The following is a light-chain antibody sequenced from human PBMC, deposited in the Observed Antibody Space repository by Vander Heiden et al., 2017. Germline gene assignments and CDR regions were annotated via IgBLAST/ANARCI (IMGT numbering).Light chain of an antibody. CDR3: QQANAFPPT. Sequence: DIHMTQSPSSVSASVGDRVTITCRASLDISTYLAWYQQKPGKAPKLLIYGTSTLMSDVPSRFRGSGNGTDFTLTISSLQPEDSATYYCQQANAFPPTFGQGTRLEI. V-gene: IGKV1-12*01. CDR1: LDISTY. CDR2: GTS. J-gene: IGKJ5*01.